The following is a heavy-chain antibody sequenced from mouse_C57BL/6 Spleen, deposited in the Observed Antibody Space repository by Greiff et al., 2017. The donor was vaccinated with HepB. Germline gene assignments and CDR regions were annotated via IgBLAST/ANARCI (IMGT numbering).Heavy chain of an antibody. Sequence: EVQLVESGGGLVKPGGSLKLSCAASGFTFSDYGMHWVRQAPEKGLEWVAYISSGSSTIYYADTVKGRFTISRDNAKNTLFLQMTSLRSEDTAMYYCANGYWYAMDYWGQGTSVTVSS. CDR2: ISSGSSTI. V-gene: IGHV5-17*01. CDR3: ANGYWYAMDY. CDR1: GFTFSDYG. D-gene: IGHD2-3*01. J-gene: IGHJ4*01.